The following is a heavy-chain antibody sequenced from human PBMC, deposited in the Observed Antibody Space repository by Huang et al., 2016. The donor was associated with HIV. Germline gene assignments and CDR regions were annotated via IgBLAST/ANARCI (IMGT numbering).Heavy chain of an antibody. V-gene: IGHV2-5*01. D-gene: IGHD1-20*01. CDR1: GFSLTTSGVG. J-gene: IGHJ3*02. CDR2: IYWNDEN. CDR3: AHRYITPNRRSGFDAFDI. Sequence: QITLKESGPALVKPSQTLTLTCSVSGFSLTTSGVGVGWIRQPPGKALEWLALIYWNDENRYNPLLRNRLAINRDTSKRQVVLRLTNVNPGDTATYHCAHRYITPNRRSGFDAFDIWGQGTMVAVSS.